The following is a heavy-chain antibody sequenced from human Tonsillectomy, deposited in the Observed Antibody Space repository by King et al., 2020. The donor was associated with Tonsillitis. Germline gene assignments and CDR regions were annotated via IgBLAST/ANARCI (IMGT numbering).Heavy chain of an antibody. CDR2: ISYDGSNK. V-gene: IGHV3-30*18. Sequence: VQLVQSGGGVVQPGRSLRLSCAASGFTFSSYAMHWVRQAPGKGLEWVAVISYDGSNKYYADSVKGRFTISRDNSKNTLYLQMNSLRAEDTAVYYCAKPQQWQDYFDYWGQGTLVTVSS. D-gene: IGHD6-19*01. CDR1: GFTFSSYA. J-gene: IGHJ4*02. CDR3: AKPQQWQDYFDY.